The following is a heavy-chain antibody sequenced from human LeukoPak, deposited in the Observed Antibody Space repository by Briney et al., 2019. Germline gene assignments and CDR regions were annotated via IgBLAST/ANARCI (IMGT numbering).Heavy chain of an antibody. J-gene: IGHJ4*02. CDR1: GGSISSYY. Sequence: PSETLSLTCTVSGGSISSYYWSWIRQPPGKGLEWIGYIYYSGSTNYNPSLKGRVTISVDKSKNQFSLKLNSVTAADTAVYYCARGLYCSGGSCYSGLGWWGQGTLVTVSS. V-gene: IGHV4-59*01. CDR2: IYYSGST. CDR3: ARGLYCSGGSCYSGLGW. D-gene: IGHD2-15*01.